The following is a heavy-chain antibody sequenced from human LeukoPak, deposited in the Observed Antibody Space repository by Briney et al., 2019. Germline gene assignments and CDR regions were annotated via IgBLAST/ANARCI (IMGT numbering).Heavy chain of an antibody. CDR2: ISNDNNYI. CDR1: GFNFNSYS. D-gene: IGHD1-26*01. CDR3: AKGGSHFQD. Sequence: GGSLRLSCAASGFNFNSYSMNWVRQAPGKGLEWVSSISNDNNYIYYTDSVKGRFTISRDYAKSSLYLQMTSLRAEDTAVYYCAKGGSHFQDWGQGTLVTVSS. J-gene: IGHJ1*01. V-gene: IGHV3-21*06.